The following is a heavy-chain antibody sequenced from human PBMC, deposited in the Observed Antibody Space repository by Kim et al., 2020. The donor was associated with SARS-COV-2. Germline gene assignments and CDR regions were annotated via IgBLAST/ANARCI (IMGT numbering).Heavy chain of an antibody. CDR1: GGSISSSSYY. Sequence: SETLSLTCTVSGGSISSSSYYWGWIRQPPGKGLEWIGSIYYSGSTYYNPSLKSRVTISVDTSKNQFSLKLSSVTAADTAVYHCAGLDTAMATGYYFDYWGQGTLVTVSS. CDR3: AGLDTAMATGYYFDY. CDR2: IYYSGST. D-gene: IGHD5-18*01. J-gene: IGHJ4*02. V-gene: IGHV4-39*01.